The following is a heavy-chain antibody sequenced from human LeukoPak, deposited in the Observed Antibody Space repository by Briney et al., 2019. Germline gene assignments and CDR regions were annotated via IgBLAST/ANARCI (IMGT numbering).Heavy chain of an antibody. Sequence: SETLSLTCAVYGGSFSGYYWSWIRQPPGKGLEWIGEINHSGSTNYNPSLKSRVTISVDTSKNQFSLKLSSVTAADTAVYYCARDGSGSPPSFFDIWGQGTMVTVSS. D-gene: IGHD3-10*01. CDR1: GGSFSGYY. J-gene: IGHJ3*02. CDR3: ARDGSGSPPSFFDI. CDR2: INHSGST. V-gene: IGHV4-34*01.